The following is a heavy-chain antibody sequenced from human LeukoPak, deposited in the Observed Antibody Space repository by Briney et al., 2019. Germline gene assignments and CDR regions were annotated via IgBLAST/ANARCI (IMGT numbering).Heavy chain of an antibody. V-gene: IGHV3-23*01. D-gene: IGHD5-12*01. CDR2: VTGSGGST. CDR3: ARYSGWRTRYYYYGMDV. CDR1: GFTFSSYA. J-gene: IGHJ6*02. Sequence: GGSLRLSCAASGFTFSSYAMSWVRQAPGKGLEWVSAVTGSGGSTYYADSVKGRFTISRDSSKNTLYLQMNSLRAEDTAVYYCARYSGWRTRYYYYGMDVWGQGTTVTVSS.